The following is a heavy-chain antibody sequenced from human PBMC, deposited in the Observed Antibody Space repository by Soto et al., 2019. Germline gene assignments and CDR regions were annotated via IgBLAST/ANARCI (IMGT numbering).Heavy chain of an antibody. CDR1: GGSISSGGYS. CDR3: ARGEGVALGY. V-gene: IGHV4-30-2*01. CDR2: IYHSGST. Sequence: QLQLQESGSGLVKPSQTLSLTCAVSGGSISSGGYSWSWIRQPPGKGLEWIGYIYHSGSTYYNPSLKSRVTIFVDRSKNQFSLKLSSVTAADTAVYYCARGEGVALGYWGQGTLVTVSS. D-gene: IGHD3-3*01. J-gene: IGHJ4*02.